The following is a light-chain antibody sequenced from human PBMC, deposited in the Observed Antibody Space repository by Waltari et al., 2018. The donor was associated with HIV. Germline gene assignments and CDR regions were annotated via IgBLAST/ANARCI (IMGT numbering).Light chain of an antibody. CDR1: TLRHSS. Sequence: SSALTHDPAVSVTLGQTVRTTCPGDTLRHSSGNWYQRQPGQAPLLVSYSNDNRPSGIADRFSGSSAGNTVALTISGAQAEDEGDFYCSSRDSSGNHLRLVFGGGTTLTVL. J-gene: IGLJ3*02. CDR2: SND. V-gene: IGLV3-19*01. CDR3: SSRDSSGNHLRLV.